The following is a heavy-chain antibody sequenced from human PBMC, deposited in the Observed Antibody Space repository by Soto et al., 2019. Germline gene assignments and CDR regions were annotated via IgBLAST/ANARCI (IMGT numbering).Heavy chain of an antibody. CDR3: ARGPTMIVTYSMDV. CDR1: GYTFTNYG. J-gene: IGHJ6*02. CDR2: ISPYNGKS. D-gene: IGHD3-22*01. Sequence: QVQLVQSGAEVKKPGASVNVSCKASGYTFTNYGISWVRQAPGQGLEWMGWISPYNGKSNFAQKLQGRVTLTTDTSTTTAYMELRSLRSDDTAIYYCARGPTMIVTYSMDVWGQGTTVTVSS. V-gene: IGHV1-18*01.